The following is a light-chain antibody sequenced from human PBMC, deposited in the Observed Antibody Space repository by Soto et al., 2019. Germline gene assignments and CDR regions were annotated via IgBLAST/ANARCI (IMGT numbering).Light chain of an antibody. V-gene: IGKV3-20*01. Sequence: IVWRQSPGPLSLSPWARATLPRRASQSVRSDYLAWYQQKPGQAPRLLIYGASTRATGIPARFSGSGSGTDFTLTISRLEPEDFAVYYCQQYGSSPRTFGQGTKVDIK. J-gene: IGKJ1*01. CDR2: GAS. CDR3: QQYGSSPRT. CDR1: QSVRSDY.